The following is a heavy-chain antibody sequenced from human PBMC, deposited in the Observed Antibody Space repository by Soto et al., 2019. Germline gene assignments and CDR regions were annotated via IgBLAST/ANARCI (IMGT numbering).Heavy chain of an antibody. Sequence: GASVKVSCKASGYTFTGYYMHWVRQAPGQGLELMGWINPNSGGTNYAQKFQGWVTMTRDTSISTAYMELSRLRSDDTAVYYCARGTDYGSGSYSIDYWGQGTLVTVS. CDR3: ARGTDYGSGSYSIDY. D-gene: IGHD3-10*01. V-gene: IGHV1-2*04. CDR1: GYTFTGYY. CDR2: INPNSGGT. J-gene: IGHJ4*02.